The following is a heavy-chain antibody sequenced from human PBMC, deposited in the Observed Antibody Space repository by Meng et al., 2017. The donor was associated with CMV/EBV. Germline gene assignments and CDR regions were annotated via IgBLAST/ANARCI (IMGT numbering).Heavy chain of an antibody. Sequence: GESLKISCAASGFTFSSYSMNWVRQAPGKGLEWVSSISSSSSYIYYADSVKGRFTISRDNAKNSLYLQMNSLRAEDTAVYYCAREPAPYDSSGHDGFDVWGQGTMVTVSS. D-gene: IGHD3-22*01. J-gene: IGHJ3*01. CDR3: AREPAPYDSSGHDGFDV. V-gene: IGHV3-21*01. CDR2: ISSSSSYI. CDR1: GFTFSSYS.